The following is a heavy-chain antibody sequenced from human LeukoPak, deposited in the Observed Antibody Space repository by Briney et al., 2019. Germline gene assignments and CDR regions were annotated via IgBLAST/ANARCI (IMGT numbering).Heavy chain of an antibody. V-gene: IGHV5-51*01. CDR2: IYPGDSDT. D-gene: IGHD3-10*01. CDR1: GYNFNSYW. Sequence: GESLKISCKDSGYNFNSYWIGWVRQMPGKGLEWMGIIYPGDSDTRYSPSFQGQVTFSADKSISTAYLQWSSLKVSDIAMYYCARTYYYGSGSYPHYFQHWGQGTLVTVSS. J-gene: IGHJ1*01. CDR3: ARTYYYGSGSYPHYFQH.